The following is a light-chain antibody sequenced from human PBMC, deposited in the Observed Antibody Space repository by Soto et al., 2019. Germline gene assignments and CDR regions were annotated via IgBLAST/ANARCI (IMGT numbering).Light chain of an antibody. J-gene: IGKJ5*01. V-gene: IGKV1-12*01. CDR1: QGVSTW. Sequence: DIQMTQSPSSVAASVGDRVTSTCRASQGVSTWLAWYQQKPGKAPNLLIYTASSLQSGVPSRFSGSGSGTDFTLTINGLQPEDFATYYCQQAASFPITFGQGTQLEIK. CDR3: QQAASFPIT. CDR2: TAS.